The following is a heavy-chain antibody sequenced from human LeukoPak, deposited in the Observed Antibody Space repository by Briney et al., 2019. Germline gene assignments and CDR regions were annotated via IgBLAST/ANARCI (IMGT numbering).Heavy chain of an antibody. CDR1: GGSISSSNW. J-gene: IGHJ3*02. CDR2: IYHSGST. V-gene: IGHV4-4*02. D-gene: IGHD2-15*01. Sequence: NPSGTLSLTCAVSGGSISSSNWWSWVRQPPGKGLAWIGEIYHSGSTNYNPSLKSRVTISVDKSKNQFSLKLSSVTAADTAVYYCASYSPNPKGTDAFDIWGQGTMVTVSS. CDR3: ASYSPNPKGTDAFDI.